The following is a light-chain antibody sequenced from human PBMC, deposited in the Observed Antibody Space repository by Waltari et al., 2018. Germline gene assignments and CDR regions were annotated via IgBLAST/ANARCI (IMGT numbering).Light chain of an antibody. CDR1: SGHSSYA. Sequence: QLMLTQSPSASASLGASVKLTCTLSSGHSSYAIAWHQQQPEKGPRYLMKVNSDGSHIKGDGIPDRFSGSSSGAERYLTISSLQSEDEADYCCQTVGFGIWVFGGGTKLTVL. V-gene: IGLV4-69*01. CDR2: VNSDGSH. CDR3: QTVGFGIWV. J-gene: IGLJ3*02.